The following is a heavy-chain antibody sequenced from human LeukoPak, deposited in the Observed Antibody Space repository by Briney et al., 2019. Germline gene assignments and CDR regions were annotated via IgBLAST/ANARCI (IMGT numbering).Heavy chain of an antibody. D-gene: IGHD6-19*01. J-gene: IGHJ4*02. CDR1: GFTFSSYG. V-gene: IGHV3-30*18. Sequence: GGSLRLSCAASGFTFSSYGMHRVRQAPGKGLEWVAVISYDGSNKYYADSVKGRFTISRDNSKNTLYLQMDSLRAEDTAVYYCAKGHSSGWYSPSDYWGQGTLVTVSS. CDR2: ISYDGSNK. CDR3: AKGHSSGWYSPSDY.